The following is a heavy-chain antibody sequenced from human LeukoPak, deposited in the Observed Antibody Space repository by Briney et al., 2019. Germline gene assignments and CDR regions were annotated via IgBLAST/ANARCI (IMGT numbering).Heavy chain of an antibody. CDR2: INPNSGGT. Sequence: ASVKVSCKASGYTFTGYYMHWVRQAPGQGLEWMGGINPNSGGTNYAQKFQGRVTMTRDTSISTAYMELSRLRSDDTAVYYCARGVRLVDVSGSYENWGQGTLVTVSS. V-gene: IGHV1-2*02. D-gene: IGHD1-26*01. CDR1: GYTFTGYY. J-gene: IGHJ4*02. CDR3: ARGVRLVDVSGSYEN.